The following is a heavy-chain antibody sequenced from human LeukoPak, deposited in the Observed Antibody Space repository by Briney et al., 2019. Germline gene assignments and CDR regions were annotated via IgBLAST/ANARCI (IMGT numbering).Heavy chain of an antibody. V-gene: IGHV3-30-3*01. CDR2: ISYDGSNK. Sequence: GRSLRLSCAASGFTFSSYAMHWVRQAPGKGLEWVAVISYDGSNKYYADSVKGRFTISRDNSKNTLYLQMNSLRAEDTAVYRGWVGATSFDYRGQGTLVTVSS. CDR1: GFTFSSYA. J-gene: IGHJ4*02. CDR3: WVGATSFDY. D-gene: IGHD1-26*01.